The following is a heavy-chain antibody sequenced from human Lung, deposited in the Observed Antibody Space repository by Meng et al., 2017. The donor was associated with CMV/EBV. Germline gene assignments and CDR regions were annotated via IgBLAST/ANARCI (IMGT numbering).Heavy chain of an antibody. CDR1: GYTFTSYD. Sequence: ASVKVSCKASGYTFTSYDINWVRQATGQGLEWMGWMNPNNGNTGYAQKFQGRVTITRDSSINTAYMELSSLRSEDTAVYYCAREGGGVSMGAMDVWGQGTTVTVSS. CDR2: MNPNNGNT. D-gene: IGHD3-16*01. V-gene: IGHV1-8*03. CDR3: AREGGGVSMGAMDV. J-gene: IGHJ6*02.